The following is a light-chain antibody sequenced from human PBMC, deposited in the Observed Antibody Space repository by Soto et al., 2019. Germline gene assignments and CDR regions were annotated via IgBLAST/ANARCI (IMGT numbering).Light chain of an antibody. CDR3: MQSLQLPIT. V-gene: IGKV2D-29*01. CDR2: EVS. CDR1: RSLLQSDGTTY. Sequence: DVVMTQTPLSLSVTPGQPASISYKSSRSLLQSDGTTYLFWYLQKPGQPPQLLMYEVSNRLSGVPDRFSGSGSGTDFTLKISRVEAEDVGVYYCMQSLQLPITFGQGTRLEIK. J-gene: IGKJ5*01.